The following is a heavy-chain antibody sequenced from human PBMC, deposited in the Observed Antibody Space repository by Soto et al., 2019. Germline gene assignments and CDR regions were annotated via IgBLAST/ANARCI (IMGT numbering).Heavy chain of an antibody. J-gene: IGHJ4*02. D-gene: IGHD2-2*01. V-gene: IGHV4-59*08. CDR1: GGSISSYY. CDR2: IYYSGST. CDR3: AWGCSSTSCPNYFDY. Sequence: PSETLSLTCTVSGGSISSYYWSWIRQPPGKGLEWIGYIYYSGSTYYNPSLKSRVTISVDTSKNQFSLKLSSVTAADTAVYYCAWGCSSTSCPNYFDYWGQGTLVTVSS.